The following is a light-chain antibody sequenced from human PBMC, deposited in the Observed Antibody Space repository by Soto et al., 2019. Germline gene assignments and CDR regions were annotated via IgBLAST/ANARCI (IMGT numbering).Light chain of an antibody. V-gene: IGKV3-20*01. CDR3: QHYCSSPPYT. Sequence: EVVLTQSPATLSLSPGERATLSCRASQSVSNNYFAWYQQKPGQAPRRLIFCSSDRATAIPDTFSVSGSGTDFTLTISSLEPVAVAVDYCQHYCSSPPYTFGQGTRLESK. CDR1: QSVSNNY. J-gene: IGKJ2*01. CDR2: CSS.